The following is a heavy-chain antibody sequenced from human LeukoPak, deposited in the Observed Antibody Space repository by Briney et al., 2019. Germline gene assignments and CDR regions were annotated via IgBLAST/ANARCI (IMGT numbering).Heavy chain of an antibody. D-gene: IGHD3-9*01. V-gene: IGHV5-51*01. Sequence: GASLQISCKGSGSSFTSYWIGWVRPMPGKGLEWMGIIYPGDSDTRYSPSFQGQVTISADKSISTAYLQWSSLKASDTAMYYCATSYGIAREFDYWGQGTLVTAS. CDR2: IYPGDSDT. CDR1: GSSFTSYW. CDR3: ATSYGIAREFDY. J-gene: IGHJ4*02.